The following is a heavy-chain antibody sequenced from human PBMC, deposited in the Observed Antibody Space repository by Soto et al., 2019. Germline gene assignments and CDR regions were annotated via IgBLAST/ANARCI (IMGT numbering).Heavy chain of an antibody. CDR1: GFTFSSYS. Sequence: PGGSLRLSCAASGFTFSSYSMNWVRQAPGKGLEWVSYISSSSSTIYYADSVKGRFTISRDNAKNSLYLQMNSLRAEDTAVYYCARDLSGDYGDYDGYYYYMDVWGKGTTVTVSS. J-gene: IGHJ6*03. V-gene: IGHV3-48*01. CDR3: ARDLSGDYGDYDGYYYYMDV. D-gene: IGHD4-17*01. CDR2: ISSSSSTI.